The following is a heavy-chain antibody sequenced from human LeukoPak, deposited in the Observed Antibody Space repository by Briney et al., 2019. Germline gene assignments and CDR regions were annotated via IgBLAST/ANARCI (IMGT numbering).Heavy chain of an antibody. Sequence: GALRLSCAASGFTFSSYAMHWVRQAPGKGLEWVAVISYDGSNKYYADSVKGRFTISRDNSKNTLYLQMNSLRAEDTAVYYCARARGYSYGLDYWGQGTLVTVSS. D-gene: IGHD5-18*01. J-gene: IGHJ4*02. CDR3: ARARGYSYGLDY. CDR2: ISYDGSNK. CDR1: GFTFSSYA. V-gene: IGHV3-30-3*01.